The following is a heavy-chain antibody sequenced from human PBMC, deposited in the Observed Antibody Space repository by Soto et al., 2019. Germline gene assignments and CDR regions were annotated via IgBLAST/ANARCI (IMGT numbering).Heavy chain of an antibody. CDR2: ISGSGGST. CDR3: AKEDGYCSGGSCKQDYYFDY. V-gene: IGHV3-23*01. CDR1: GFTFSSYA. Sequence: GGSLRLSCAASGFTFSSYAMSWVRQAPGKGLEWVSAISGSGGSTYYADSVKGRFTISRDNSKNTLYLQMNSLRAEDTAVYYCAKEDGYCSGGSCKQDYYFDYWGQGTLVTVSS. D-gene: IGHD2-15*01. J-gene: IGHJ4*02.